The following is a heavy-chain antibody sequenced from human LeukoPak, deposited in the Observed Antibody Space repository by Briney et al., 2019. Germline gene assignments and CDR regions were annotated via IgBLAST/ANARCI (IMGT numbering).Heavy chain of an antibody. CDR2: IWYDGSNK. CDR3: ARDGDSSGYYSSSGSFIDY. V-gene: IGHV3-33*01. CDR1: GFTFSSYG. D-gene: IGHD3-22*01. Sequence: GGSLRLSCAASGFTFSSYGMHWVRQAPGKGLEWVAVIWYDGSNKYYADSVKGRFTISRDNSKNTLYLQMNSLRAEDTAVYYCARDGDSSGYYSSSGSFIDYWGQGTLVTVSS. J-gene: IGHJ4*02.